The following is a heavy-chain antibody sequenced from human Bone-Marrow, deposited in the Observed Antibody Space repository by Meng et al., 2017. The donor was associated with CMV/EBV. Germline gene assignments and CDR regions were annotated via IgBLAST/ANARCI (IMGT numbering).Heavy chain of an antibody. J-gene: IGHJ4*02. Sequence: SVKVSCKASGGTFSSYAISWVRQAPGQGLEWMGGIIPIFGTANYAQKFQGRVTITTDESTSTAYMELSSLRSEDTAVYYCAREATLYSSSWAFFDYWGQGTLVPVSS. V-gene: IGHV1-69*05. CDR2: IIPIFGTA. D-gene: IGHD6-13*01. CDR3: AREATLYSSSWAFFDY. CDR1: GGTFSSYA.